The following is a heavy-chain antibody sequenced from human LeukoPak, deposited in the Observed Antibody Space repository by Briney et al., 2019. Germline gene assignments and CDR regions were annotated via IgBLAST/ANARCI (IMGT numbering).Heavy chain of an antibody. CDR2: IYTSGST. V-gene: IGHV4-4*07. Sequence: SETLSLTCTVSGGSISSYYWSWIRQPAGKGLEWIGRIYTSGSTNYNPSLKSRVTMSVDTSKNQFSLKLSSVTAADTAVYYCARLLRVGYCSTTTCNWFDPWGQGTLVTVSS. CDR3: ARLLRVGYCSTTTCNWFDP. CDR1: GGSISSYY. D-gene: IGHD2-2*03. J-gene: IGHJ5*02.